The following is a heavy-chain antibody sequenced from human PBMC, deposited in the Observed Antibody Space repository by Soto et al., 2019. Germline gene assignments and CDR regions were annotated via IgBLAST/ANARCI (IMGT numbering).Heavy chain of an antibody. D-gene: IGHD6-19*01. J-gene: IGHJ6*02. Sequence: QLQLQESGPGLVKPSEALSLTCTVSGGSISSSSYYWGWIRQPPGKGLEWIGRIYYSGSTYYNPSLKSQVTMSVDTSKNQFSLKLSSVTAADTAVYYCARDVAVAGKRRHYYYYGMDVWGQGTTVTVSS. CDR3: ARDVAVAGKRRHYYYYGMDV. CDR2: IYYSGST. V-gene: IGHV4-39*01. CDR1: GGSISSSSYY.